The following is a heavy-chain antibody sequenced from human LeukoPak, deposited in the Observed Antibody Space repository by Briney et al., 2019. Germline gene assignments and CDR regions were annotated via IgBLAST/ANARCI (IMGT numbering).Heavy chain of an antibody. Sequence: GGSLRLSCAASGFTFSSSAMTWVRQTPGKGLEWVSSIGGGGDGIYYADSVKGRFTISRDNSKNTLYLQMNSLRAEDTAVYYCAKDEGVGAQSPFDYWGQGTLVTVSS. CDR3: AKDEGVGAQSPFDY. V-gene: IGHV3-23*01. D-gene: IGHD1-26*01. CDR1: GFTFSSSA. J-gene: IGHJ4*02. CDR2: IGGGGDGI.